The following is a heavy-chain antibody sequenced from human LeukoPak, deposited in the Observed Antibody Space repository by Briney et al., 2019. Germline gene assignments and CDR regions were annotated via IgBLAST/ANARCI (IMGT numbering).Heavy chain of an antibody. D-gene: IGHD2-15*01. CDR2: ISDSGGST. Sequence: GGSLRLSCAASGFTFSSFAMSWVRQAPGKGLEWVSVISDSGGSTNYADSVKGRFIISRDNSRDTVHLQMNSLRDEDTAVYYCARCSGGSCPSWFDPWGQGTLVTVSS. V-gene: IGHV3-23*01. CDR3: ARCSGGSCPSWFDP. CDR1: GFTFSSFA. J-gene: IGHJ5*02.